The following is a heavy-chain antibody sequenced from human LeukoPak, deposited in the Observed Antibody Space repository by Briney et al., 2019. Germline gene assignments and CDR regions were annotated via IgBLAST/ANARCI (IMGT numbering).Heavy chain of an antibody. CDR3: ARAVTYYYDSSGYYSLYWYFDL. CDR1: GGSISSYY. D-gene: IGHD3-22*01. Sequence: SGTLSLTCAVSGGSISSYYWSWIRQPPGKGLEWIGYIYYSGSTNYNPSLKSRVTISVDTSKNQFSLKLSSVTAADTAVYYCARAVTYYYDSSGYYSLYWYFDLWGRGTLVTVSS. V-gene: IGHV4-59*01. J-gene: IGHJ2*01. CDR2: IYYSGST.